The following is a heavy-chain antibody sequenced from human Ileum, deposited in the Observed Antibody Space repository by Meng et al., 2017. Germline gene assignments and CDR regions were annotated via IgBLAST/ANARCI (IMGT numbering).Heavy chain of an antibody. D-gene: IGHD4-23*01. CDR3: ARVAGNFLIYYFDY. CDR2: IIPIFGTA. V-gene: IGHV1-69*06. J-gene: IGHJ4*02. CDR1: GGTFSNYA. Sequence: SVKVSCKASGGTFSNYAISWVRQAPGQGLEWMGGIIPIFGTANYAQKFQGRVTITADKSTSTAYMELISLRYEDTAVYYYARVAGNFLIYYFDYWGQGTLVTVSS.